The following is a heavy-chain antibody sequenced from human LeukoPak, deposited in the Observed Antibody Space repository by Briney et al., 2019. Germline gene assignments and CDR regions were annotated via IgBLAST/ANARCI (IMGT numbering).Heavy chain of an antibody. D-gene: IGHD1-14*01. CDR2: IIPILGIA. V-gene: IGHV1-69*04. Sequence: SVKVFCKASGGTFSSYAISWVRQAPGQGLEWMGRIIPILGIANYAQKFQGRVTITADKSTSTAYMELSSLRSEDTAVYYCARDKLSGNHDFDYWGQGTLVTVSS. CDR1: GGTFSSYA. CDR3: ARDKLSGNHDFDY. J-gene: IGHJ4*02.